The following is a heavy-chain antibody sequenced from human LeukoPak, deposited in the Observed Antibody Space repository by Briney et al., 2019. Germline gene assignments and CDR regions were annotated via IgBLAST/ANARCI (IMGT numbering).Heavy chain of an antibody. D-gene: IGHD5-18*01. Sequence: GGSLRLSCAASGFTFSNAWMSWVRQAPGKGLEWVGRIKSKTDGGTTDYAAPGKGRFTISRDDSKNTLYLRMNSLKTEDTAVYYCTTVPTAMVLNYYYGMDVWGQGTTVTVSS. CDR3: TTVPTAMVLNYYYGMDV. V-gene: IGHV3-15*01. CDR2: IKSKTDGGTT. CDR1: GFTFSNAW. J-gene: IGHJ6*02.